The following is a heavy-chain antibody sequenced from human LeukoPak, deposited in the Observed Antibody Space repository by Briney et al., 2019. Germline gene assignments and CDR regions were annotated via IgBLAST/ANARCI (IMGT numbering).Heavy chain of an antibody. CDR3: ARGGRYCSSTSCYKAPRYFDY. D-gene: IGHD2-2*02. Sequence: PSETLSLTCAVYGGSFSGYYWSWIRQPPGKGLEWIGEINHSGSTNYNPSLKSRVTISVDTSKNQFSLKLSSATAADTAVYYCARGGRYCSSTSCYKAPRYFDYWGQGTLVTVSS. CDR1: GGSFSGYY. CDR2: INHSGST. V-gene: IGHV4-34*01. J-gene: IGHJ4*02.